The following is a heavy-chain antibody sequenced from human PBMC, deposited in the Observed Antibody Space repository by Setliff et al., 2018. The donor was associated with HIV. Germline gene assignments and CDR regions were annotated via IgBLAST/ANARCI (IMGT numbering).Heavy chain of an antibody. CDR1: GDFFSSDYY. Sequence: PSETLSLTCTVSGDFFSSDYYWGWIRQPPGKGLEWIGSIYYSGSTYYNPSLKSRVTISVDTSKNQFSLKLSSVTAADTAVYYCARLKSSWRYYYYGMDVWGQGTTVTVSS. J-gene: IGHJ6*02. CDR3: ARLKSSWRYYYYGMDV. V-gene: IGHV4-39*01. D-gene: IGHD6-13*01. CDR2: IYYSGST.